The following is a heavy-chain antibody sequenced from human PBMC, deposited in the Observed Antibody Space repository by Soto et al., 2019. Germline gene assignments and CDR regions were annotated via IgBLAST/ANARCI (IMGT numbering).Heavy chain of an antibody. V-gene: IGHV4-34*01. CDR3: ARYRAVNGDVDY. J-gene: IGHJ4*02. Sequence: QVQLQQWGAGLLKPSDTLSLTCGVSGGSFSGSYWNWIRQPPGKGLEWIGEINLTGSASYSPSLRSRVTISIDTSRNQFSLNVDSVTAADAAVYYCARYRAVNGDVDYLGQGSLVTVS. D-gene: IGHD2-8*01. CDR2: INLTGSA. CDR1: GGSFSGSY.